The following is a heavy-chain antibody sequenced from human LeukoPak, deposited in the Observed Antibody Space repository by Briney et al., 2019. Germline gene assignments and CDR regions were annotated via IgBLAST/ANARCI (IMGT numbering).Heavy chain of an antibody. J-gene: IGHJ4*02. CDR2: IYYSGST. Sequence: SETLSLTCTVSGGSISSYYWSWIRQPPGKGPEWIGYIYYSGSTNYNPSLKSRVAISVDTSKNQFSLKLSSVTAADTAVYYCARVIGHSSGFNYWGQGALVTVSS. CDR3: ARVIGHSSGFNY. CDR1: GGSISSYY. D-gene: IGHD3-22*01. V-gene: IGHV4-59*01.